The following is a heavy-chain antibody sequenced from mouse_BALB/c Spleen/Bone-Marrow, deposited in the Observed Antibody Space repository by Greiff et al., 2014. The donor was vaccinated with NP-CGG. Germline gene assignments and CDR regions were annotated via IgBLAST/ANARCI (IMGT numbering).Heavy chain of an antibody. J-gene: IGHJ3*01. CDR1: GYTFTSYW. CDR2: INPSNGRT. Sequence: QVQLQQSGAELVKPGASVKLSCKASGYTFTSYWMHWVKQRPGQGLEWIGEINPSNGRTNYNEKFKSKATLTVDKSSSTAYMQLSSLTSEDSAVYYCARGGRYDERTWFAYWGQGTLATVSA. D-gene: IGHD2-14*01. CDR3: ARGGRYDERTWFAY. V-gene: IGHV1S81*02.